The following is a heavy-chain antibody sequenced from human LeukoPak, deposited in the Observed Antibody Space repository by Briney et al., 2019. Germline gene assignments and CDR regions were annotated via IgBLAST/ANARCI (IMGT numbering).Heavy chain of an antibody. V-gene: IGHV4-38-2*02. CDR2: IYHSGST. CDR1: GYSISSGYY. J-gene: IGHJ3*02. CDR3: ARGSYLYYCDSSGYRYAFDI. Sequence: SETLSLTCTVSGYSISSGYYWGWIRQPPGKGLEWIGSIYHSGSTYYNPSLKSRVTISVDTSKNQFSLKLSSVTAADTAVYYCARGSYLYYCDSSGYRYAFDIWGQGTMVTVSS. D-gene: IGHD3-22*01.